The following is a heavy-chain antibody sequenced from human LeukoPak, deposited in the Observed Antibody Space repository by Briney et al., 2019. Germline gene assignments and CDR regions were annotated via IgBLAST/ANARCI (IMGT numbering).Heavy chain of an antibody. J-gene: IGHJ4*02. CDR2: ISSSSTYI. Sequence: NAGGSLRLSCAASGFTFSTYVMNWVRQAPGKGLEWVSSISSSSTYIYYADSVKGRFTISRDNAQNSLYLQMNSLRAEDTAVYYCARDPSNYYFDYWGQGTLVTVSS. V-gene: IGHV3-21*01. D-gene: IGHD4/OR15-4a*01. CDR3: ARDPSNYYFDY. CDR1: GFTFSTYV.